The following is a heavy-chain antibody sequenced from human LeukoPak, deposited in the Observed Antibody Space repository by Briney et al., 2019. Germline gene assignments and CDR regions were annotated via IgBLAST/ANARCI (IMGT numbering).Heavy chain of an antibody. V-gene: IGHV4-59*01. CDR1: GGSISSYY. CDR3: ARINLVRGSYLDY. CDR2: IYYSGNT. D-gene: IGHD3-10*01. J-gene: IGHJ4*02. Sequence: SETLSLTCTVSGGSISSYYWSWIRQPPGKGLEWIGYIYYSGNTNYNPSLKSRVAISVDTSKNQFSLRLSAVTAADTAVYYCARINLVRGSYLDYWGQGTLVTVSS.